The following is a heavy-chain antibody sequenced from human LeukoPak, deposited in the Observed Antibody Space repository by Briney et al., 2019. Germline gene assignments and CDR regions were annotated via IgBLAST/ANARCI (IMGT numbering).Heavy chain of an antibody. CDR2: IWYDGSNK. Sequence: GRSLRLSCAASGFTFSSYGMHWVRQAPGKGLEWVAVIWYDGSNKYYADSVKGRFTISRDNSKNTLYLQMNSLRAEDTAVYYCAKLAVESAFDIWGQGQWSPSLQ. CDR3: AKLAVESAFDI. CDR1: GFTFSSYG. V-gene: IGHV3-33*06. J-gene: IGHJ3*02.